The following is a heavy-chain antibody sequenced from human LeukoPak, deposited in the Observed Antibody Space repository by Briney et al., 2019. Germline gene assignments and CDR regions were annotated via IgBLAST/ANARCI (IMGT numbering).Heavy chain of an antibody. V-gene: IGHV3-15*01. D-gene: IGHD2-2*01. J-gene: IGHJ5*02. Sequence: PGGSLRLSCAASGFTFSNSWMSWVRQAPGRGLEWVGRIKSKTDGGTTDYAAPVKGRFTISRDDSKNTLYLQMNSLKTEDTAVYYCITDCSSTSCYLGWFEPWGQGTLVTVSS. CDR3: ITDCSSTSCYLGWFEP. CDR1: GFTFSNSW. CDR2: IKSKTDGGTT.